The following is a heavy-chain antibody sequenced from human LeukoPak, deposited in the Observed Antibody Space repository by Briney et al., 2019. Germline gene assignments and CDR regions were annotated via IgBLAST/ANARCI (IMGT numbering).Heavy chain of an antibody. CDR3: TRPSAGGGLASDY. CDR2: ITSDGSYT. Sequence: PGGSLRLSCAASGFSFSTYWMHWVRQAPGKGLVWVSRITSDGSYTNYADSVKGRFTISRDNAKKTLYLQMNSLRVKDTAIYYCTRPSAGGGLASDYWGQGTLVTVSS. V-gene: IGHV3-74*01. D-gene: IGHD3-10*01. CDR1: GFSFSTYW. J-gene: IGHJ4*02.